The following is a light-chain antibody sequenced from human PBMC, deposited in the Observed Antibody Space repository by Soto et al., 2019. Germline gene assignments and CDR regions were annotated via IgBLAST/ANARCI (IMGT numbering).Light chain of an antibody. J-gene: IGKJ1*01. Sequence: EIVLTQSPGTLSLSPGERATLSCRASQSVRSNYLAWYQQKPGQAPRLLIYNSSTRATGIPDRFSGSGSGTHLTLTISRLEPDDFAVYYCQQYRDLPQTFGQRHQVEIK. CDR3: QQYRDLPQT. V-gene: IGKV3-20*01. CDR2: NSS. CDR1: QSVRSNY.